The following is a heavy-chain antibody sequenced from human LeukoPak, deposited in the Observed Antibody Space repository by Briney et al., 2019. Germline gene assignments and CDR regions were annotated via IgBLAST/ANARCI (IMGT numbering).Heavy chain of an antibody. CDR2: THYSGST. Sequence: SETLSLTCTVSGGSISSYHWSWIRQPPGKGLEWIGYTHYSGSTTYNPSLRSRVTVSLDKYNNQFSLRLTSVTAADTAVYYCARVAPKGGMDVWGQGTTVTVSS. J-gene: IGHJ6*02. CDR3: ARVAPKGGMDV. V-gene: IGHV4-59*01. CDR1: GGSISSYH.